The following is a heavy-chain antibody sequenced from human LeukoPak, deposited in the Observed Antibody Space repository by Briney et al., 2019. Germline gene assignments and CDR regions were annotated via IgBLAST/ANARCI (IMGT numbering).Heavy chain of an antibody. CDR2: IHYSGST. V-gene: IGHV4-39*01. J-gene: IGHJ2*01. Sequence: SETLSLTCTVSGGSISTSDYYWGWIRQPPGKGLEWIGSIHYSGSTYYNPSLKSRVTIYVDTSKKQFSLKLSSVTAADKAVYYCARPRYTSSLYWYFDLWGRGTLVTVSS. D-gene: IGHD6-13*01. CDR1: GGSISTSDYY. CDR3: ARPRYTSSLYWYFDL.